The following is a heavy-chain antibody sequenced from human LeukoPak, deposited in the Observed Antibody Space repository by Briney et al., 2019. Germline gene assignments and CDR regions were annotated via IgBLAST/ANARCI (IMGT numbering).Heavy chain of an antibody. D-gene: IGHD6-13*01. Sequence: SVKVSCKASGGTFSSYAISWVRQAPGQGLEWMGGIIPIFGTANYAQKFQGRVTITTDESTSTAYMELSSLRSEDTAVYYCARDRIAAHLGNNWLDPWGQGTLVTVSS. CDR2: IIPIFGTA. CDR3: ARDRIAAHLGNNWLDP. J-gene: IGHJ5*02. CDR1: GGTFSSYA. V-gene: IGHV1-69*05.